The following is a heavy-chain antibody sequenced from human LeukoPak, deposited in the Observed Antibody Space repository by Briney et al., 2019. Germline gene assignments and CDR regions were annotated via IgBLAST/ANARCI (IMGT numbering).Heavy chain of an antibody. CDR1: GGSISNNY. CDR3: ASYDSSGYLDY. V-gene: IGHV4-59*08. CDR2: IYYSGST. Sequence: SETLSLTCTVSGGSISNNYWSWFRQPPGKGLEWIGYIYYSGSTNYNPSLKSRVTISVDTSKSQFSLKLSSVTAADTAVYYCASYDSSGYLDYWGQGTLVTVSS. J-gene: IGHJ4*02. D-gene: IGHD3-22*01.